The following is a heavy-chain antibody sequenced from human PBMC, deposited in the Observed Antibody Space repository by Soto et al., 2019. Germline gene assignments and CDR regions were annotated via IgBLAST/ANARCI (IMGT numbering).Heavy chain of an antibody. CDR3: ARATFIRKGYYDATDYYYFDY. CDR1: DGSSSSGGFS. Sequence: SETLSLTCAVSDGSSSSGGFSWGWIRQSPGKGLELIGYIYYSGSTYYNPSLKSRVTISVDRSKNEFSLRLSSVTAADTAVYYCARATFIRKGYYDATDYYYFDYWGQGTLVTVSS. D-gene: IGHD3-22*01. CDR2: IYYSGST. V-gene: IGHV4-30-2*06. J-gene: IGHJ4*02.